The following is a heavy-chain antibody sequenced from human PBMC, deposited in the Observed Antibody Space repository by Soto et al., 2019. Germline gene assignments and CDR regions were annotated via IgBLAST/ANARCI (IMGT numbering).Heavy chain of an antibody. D-gene: IGHD5-12*01. CDR1: GYGFVSYW. CDR2: IYPGDSDT. CDR3: ARTDGYEIEY. J-gene: IGHJ4*02. Sequence: GESLKISCQGSGYGFVSYWIAWVRQMPGKGPEWMGSIYPGDSDTTYSPSFQGQVTMSVEKSITPVYLQWSSLKASDTAMYYCARTDGYEIEYWGQGTLVTVSS. V-gene: IGHV5-51*01.